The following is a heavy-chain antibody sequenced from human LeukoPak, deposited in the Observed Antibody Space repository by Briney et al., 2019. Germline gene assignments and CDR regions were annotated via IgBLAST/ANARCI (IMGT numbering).Heavy chain of an antibody. CDR3: ARDIAVAGTFFDY. D-gene: IGHD6-19*01. CDR2: ISGSGGST. Sequence: GGSLRLSCAASGFTFSSYAMSWVRQAPGKGLEWVSAISGSGGSTYYADSVKGRFTISRDNSKNTLYLQMNSLRAEDTAVYYCARDIAVAGTFFDYWGQGTLVTVSS. CDR1: GFTFSSYA. V-gene: IGHV3-23*01. J-gene: IGHJ4*02.